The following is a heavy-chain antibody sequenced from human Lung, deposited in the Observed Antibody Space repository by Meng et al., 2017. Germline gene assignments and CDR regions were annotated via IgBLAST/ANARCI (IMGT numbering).Heavy chain of an antibody. CDR2: IKSNSDGGTT. V-gene: IGHV3-15*01. D-gene: IGHD6-13*01. J-gene: IGHJ4*02. Sequence: EVQWVESGGGLVKRGGSLRRSCVASAFSFTDAWMSWVRQAPGKGLEWVGRIKSNSDGGTTDYAAPVKGRFPISRDDSKNTLYLQMNSLITEDTAVYFCATGAAAADHWGQGTLVTVSS. CDR1: AFSFTDAW. CDR3: ATGAAAADH.